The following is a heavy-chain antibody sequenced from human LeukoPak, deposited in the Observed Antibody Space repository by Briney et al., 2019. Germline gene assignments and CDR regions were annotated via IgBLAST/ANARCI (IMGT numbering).Heavy chain of an antibody. Sequence: GGSLRLSCAASGFTFSSYGMHWVRQAPGKGLEWVAFIRYDGSNKYYADSVKGRFTISRDNSKNTLYLQMNSLRAEDTPVYYCAKLVVVQAPAERGGATPLGFDYWGQGTLVTVSS. J-gene: IGHJ4*02. V-gene: IGHV3-30*02. CDR3: AKLVVVQAPAERGGATPLGFDY. D-gene: IGHD2-15*01. CDR2: IRYDGSNK. CDR1: GFTFSSYG.